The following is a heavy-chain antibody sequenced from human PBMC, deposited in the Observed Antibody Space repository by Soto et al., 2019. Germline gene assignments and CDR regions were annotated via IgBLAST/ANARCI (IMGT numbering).Heavy chain of an antibody. CDR3: VKTSRIPMVYASLGSYYFDY. V-gene: IGHV1-8*01. Sequence: GASVKVSCKASGYTFTSYDINWVRQATGQGPEWMGWMNPNSGNTGYAQKFQGRVTMTRNTSISTAYMEMSSLRSEDTAVYYCVKTSRIPMVYASLGSYYFDYWGQGTLVTVSS. CDR2: MNPNSGNT. D-gene: IGHD2-8*01. J-gene: IGHJ4*02. CDR1: GYTFTSYD.